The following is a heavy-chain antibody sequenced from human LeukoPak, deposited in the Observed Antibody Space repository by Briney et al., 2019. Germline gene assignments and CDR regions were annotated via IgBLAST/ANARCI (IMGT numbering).Heavy chain of an antibody. V-gene: IGHV3-11*01. CDR2: ISSSGSAI. J-gene: IGHJ4*02. Sequence: PGGSLRLSCAASGFTFSDYYMSWIRQAPGKGLEWVSYISSSGSAIYYADSVKGRFTISRDNAKNSLYLQMNSLRAEDTAVYYCARSSIAVAGSLNYWGQGTLVTVSS. CDR1: GFTFSDYY. D-gene: IGHD6-19*01. CDR3: ARSSIAVAGSLNY.